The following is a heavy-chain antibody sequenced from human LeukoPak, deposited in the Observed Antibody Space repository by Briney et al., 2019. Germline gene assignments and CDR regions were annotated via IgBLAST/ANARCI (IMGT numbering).Heavy chain of an antibody. J-gene: IGHJ4*02. CDR3: ALSLVEGSGWLFDY. D-gene: IGHD6-19*01. CDR2: ISGSGGST. CDR1: GFTFSTNA. Sequence: AGGSLRLSCAASGFTFSTNAMSWAGQPPGKGLNWSPPISGSGGSTYYADSVKGRFTISRDNSKNTLYLQMNSLRAEDTAVYYCALSLVEGSGWLFDYWGQGTLVTVSS. V-gene: IGHV3-23*01.